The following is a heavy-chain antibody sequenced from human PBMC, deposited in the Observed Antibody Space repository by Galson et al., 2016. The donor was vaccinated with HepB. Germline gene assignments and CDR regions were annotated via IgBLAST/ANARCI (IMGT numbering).Heavy chain of an antibody. CDR3: AKDSGAYYYDSSGYRRNAFDI. D-gene: IGHD3-22*01. Sequence: SLRLSCAASGFTLDHYAMHWVRQAPGKGLEWVSGISWNSGSIGYADSVKGRLTISRDNAKNSLYLQMNSLRAGGTALYYCAKDSGAYYYDSSGYRRNAFDIWGQGTMATVSS. CDR2: ISWNSGSI. J-gene: IGHJ3*02. V-gene: IGHV3-9*01. CDR1: GFTLDHYA.